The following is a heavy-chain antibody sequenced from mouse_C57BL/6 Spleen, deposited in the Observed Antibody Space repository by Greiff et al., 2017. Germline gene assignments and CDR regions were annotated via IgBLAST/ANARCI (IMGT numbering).Heavy chain of an antibody. J-gene: IGHJ4*01. Sequence: QVQLKESVAELVKPGASVKMSCKASGYTFTTYPIEWMKQNPGKSLEWIGNFHPYNDDTKYNEKFKGKATLTVEKSSSTVYLELSRLTSDDSAVYYCARRGYYDAMDYWGQGTSVTVSS. CDR3: ARRGYYDAMDY. CDR1: GYTFTTYP. V-gene: IGHV1-47*01. CDR2: FHPYNDDT.